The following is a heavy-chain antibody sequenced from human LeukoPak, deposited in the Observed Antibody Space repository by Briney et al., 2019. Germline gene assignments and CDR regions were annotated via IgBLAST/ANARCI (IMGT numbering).Heavy chain of an antibody. CDR3: ARDHQLYSNFY. J-gene: IGHJ4*02. V-gene: IGHV4-39*07. D-gene: IGHD4-11*01. Sequence: SETLSLTCTVSGGSISSSSYYWGWIRQPPGKGLEWIGSIYYSGSTYYNPSLKSRVTISVDTSKNQFSLKLSSVTAADTAVYYCARDHQLYSNFYWGQGTLVTVSS. CDR1: GGSISSSSYY. CDR2: IYYSGST.